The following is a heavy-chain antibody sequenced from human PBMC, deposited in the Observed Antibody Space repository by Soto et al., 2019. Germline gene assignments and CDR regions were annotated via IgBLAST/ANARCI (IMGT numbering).Heavy chain of an antibody. V-gene: IGHV1-24*01. CDR3: TRAGDSGAWISN. CDR1: GYTLTELS. J-gene: IGHJ4*02. D-gene: IGHD7-27*01. CDR2: FDPEDGET. Sequence: ASVKVSCKVSGYTLTELSMHWVRQAPGKGLEWMGGFDPEDGETIYAQKFQGRLAMTRDTSITTAYMELTSLTSEDTAVYYCTRAGDSGAWISNWGQGTLVTVSS.